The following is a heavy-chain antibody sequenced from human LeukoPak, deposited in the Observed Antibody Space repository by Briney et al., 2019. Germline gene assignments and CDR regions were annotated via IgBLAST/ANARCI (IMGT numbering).Heavy chain of an antibody. V-gene: IGHV5-10-1*01. CDR1: GYSFTSYW. D-gene: IGHD3-10*01. Sequence: GESLRISCKGSGYSFTSYWISWVRQMPGKGLEWMGRIDPSGSYTNYSPSFQGHVTISADKSISTAYLQWSSLKASDTAMYYCAIYYGSGSSFDYWGQGTLVTVSS. CDR3: AIYYGSGSSFDY. CDR2: IDPSGSYT. J-gene: IGHJ4*02.